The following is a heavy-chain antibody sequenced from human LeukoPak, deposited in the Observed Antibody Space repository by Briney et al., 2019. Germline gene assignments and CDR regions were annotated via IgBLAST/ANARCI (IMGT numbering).Heavy chain of an antibody. CDR2: IYYSGST. V-gene: IGHV4-38-2*01. J-gene: IGHJ4*02. CDR3: ARREEDTAMVTGGIDY. CDR1: GYSISSGYY. D-gene: IGHD5-18*01. Sequence: SETLSLTCAVSGYSISSGYYWGWIRPPPGKGLEWIGSIYYSGSTYYNPSLKSRVTISVDTSKNQFSLKLSSVTAADTAVYYCARREEDTAMVTGGIDYWGQGTLVTVSS.